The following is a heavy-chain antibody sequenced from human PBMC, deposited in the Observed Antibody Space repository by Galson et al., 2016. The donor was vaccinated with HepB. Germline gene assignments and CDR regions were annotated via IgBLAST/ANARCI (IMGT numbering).Heavy chain of an antibody. V-gene: IGHV3-21*01. D-gene: IGHD1-26*01. CDR1: GFTFNSYT. Sequence: SLRLSCAASGFTFNSYTMNWVRQAPGKGLEWVSSTSISSSYVYYADSVKGRFTISRDNAKNSLYLQMNSLRAEDTAVYYCARGSYWLLQPGDYFDYWGQGTLVTVSS. CDR3: ARGSYWLLQPGDYFDY. CDR2: TSISSSYV. J-gene: IGHJ4*02.